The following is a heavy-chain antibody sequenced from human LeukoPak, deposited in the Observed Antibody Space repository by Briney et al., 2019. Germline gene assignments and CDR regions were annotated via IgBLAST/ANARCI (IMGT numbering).Heavy chain of an antibody. V-gene: IGHV4-59*08. CDR3: ATHDLRVGGPYYFDY. Sequence: SETLSLTCTVSGGSVSSYYWSWIRQSPEKGPEWIGFLHYSGTANYNPSLKSRVTISVDTSKNQFSLKLSSVTAADTAVYYCATHDLRVGGPYYFDYWGQGALVTVSS. J-gene: IGHJ4*02. D-gene: IGHD3-22*01. CDR1: GGSVSSYY. CDR2: LHYSGTA.